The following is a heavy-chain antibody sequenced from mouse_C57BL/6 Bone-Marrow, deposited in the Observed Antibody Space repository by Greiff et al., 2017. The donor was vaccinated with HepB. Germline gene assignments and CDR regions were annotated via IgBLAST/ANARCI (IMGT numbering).Heavy chain of an antibody. CDR2: SRNKANDYTT. Sequence: EVHLVESGGGLVQSGRSLRLSCATSGFTFSDFYMEWVRQAPGKGLEWIAASRNKANDYTTEYSASVKGRFIVSRDTSQSILYLQMNALRAEDTAIYYCARDGGKWYFDVWGTGTTVTVSS. V-gene: IGHV7-1*01. CDR1: GFTFSDFY. J-gene: IGHJ1*03. D-gene: IGHD2-1*01. CDR3: ARDGGKWYFDV.